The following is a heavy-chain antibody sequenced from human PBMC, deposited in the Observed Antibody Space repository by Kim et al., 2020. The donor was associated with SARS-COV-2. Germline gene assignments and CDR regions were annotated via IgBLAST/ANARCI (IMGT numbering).Heavy chain of an antibody. V-gene: IGHV4-38-2*02. D-gene: IGHD2-15*01. Sequence: SETLSLTCSVSADTFTILSYWGWVRQPPGKGLEWIGSVYPSGHTYYNPSLKSRVTMSVDTSKHQFSLDLTSVTAADTAVYYCVKDPSVGYCIGDNCF. CDR3: VKDPSVGYCIGDNCF. J-gene: IGHJ5*01. CDR1: ADTFTILSY. CDR2: VYPSGHT.